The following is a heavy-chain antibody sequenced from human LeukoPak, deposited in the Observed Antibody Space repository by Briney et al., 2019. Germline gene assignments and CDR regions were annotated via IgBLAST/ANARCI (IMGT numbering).Heavy chain of an antibody. CDR3: VRRYCSLSMNCHPARWFDP. J-gene: IGHJ5*02. V-gene: IGHV2-5*01. Sequence: SGPTLVKPTLTLTLTCTFSGFSLSARRGGGGWIRQPPGKDLERHAHIDWNDDKHYSASLNGRLIITKDTSKNQVVLTMTNMDPVDTATYYCVRRYCSLSMNCHPARWFDPWGQGTLVTVSS. CDR1: GFSLSARRGG. CDR2: IDWNDDK. D-gene: IGHD2-15*01.